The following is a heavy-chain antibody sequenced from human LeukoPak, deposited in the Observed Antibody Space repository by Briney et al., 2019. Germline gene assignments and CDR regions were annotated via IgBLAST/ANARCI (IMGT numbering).Heavy chain of an antibody. J-gene: IGHJ3*02. Sequence: GASVKVSCKASGYTFTSYDINWVRQATRQGLEWMGWMNPNSGNTGYAQKFQGRVTITRNTSISTAYMELSSLRSEDTAVYYCARVFVPNWNDESGAFDIWGQGTMVTVSS. CDR2: MNPNSGNT. CDR3: ARVFVPNWNDESGAFDI. D-gene: IGHD1-1*01. V-gene: IGHV1-8*03. CDR1: GYTFTSYD.